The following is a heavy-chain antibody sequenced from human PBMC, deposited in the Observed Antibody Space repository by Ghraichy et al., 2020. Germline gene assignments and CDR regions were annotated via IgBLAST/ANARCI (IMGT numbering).Heavy chain of an antibody. J-gene: IGHJ5*02. Sequence: SETLSLTCTVSGGSISSYYWTWIRQPAGKGLEWIGRIYTSGSTNYNPSLKSRVTMSVDTSKNQFSLKLNSVTAADTAVYYCVRAGTSWVLDWFDPWGQGTLVTVSS. D-gene: IGHD6-13*01. CDR2: IYTSGST. V-gene: IGHV4-4*07. CDR3: VRAGTSWVLDWFDP. CDR1: GGSISSYY.